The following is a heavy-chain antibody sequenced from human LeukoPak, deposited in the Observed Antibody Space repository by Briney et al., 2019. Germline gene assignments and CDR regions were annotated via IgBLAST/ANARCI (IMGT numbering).Heavy chain of an antibody. D-gene: IGHD3-10*02. V-gene: IGHV3-48*01. CDR2: ITSSSSTI. CDR3: AELGITMIGGV. J-gene: IGHJ6*04. Sequence: GGSLRLSCAASGFTFSSYAMSWVRQAPGKGLEWVSYITSSSSTIYYADSVKGRFTTSRDNAKNSLYLQMSSLRAEDTAVYYCAELGITMIGGVWGKGTTVTISS. CDR1: GFTFSSYA.